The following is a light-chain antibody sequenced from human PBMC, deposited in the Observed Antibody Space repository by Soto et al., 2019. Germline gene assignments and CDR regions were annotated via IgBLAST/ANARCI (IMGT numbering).Light chain of an antibody. CDR2: GAS. J-gene: IGKJ1*01. CDR1: QSVRTY. V-gene: IGKV3-15*01. Sequence: EIVMTQSPATLSVSPGERATLSCGASQSVRTYLAWYQQKPGQAPRLLIHGASTRAPGIPARFSGSGSGTDFTLTISSLQSEDFAVYYCQQYDDWPQTFGQGTKEDIK. CDR3: QQYDDWPQT.